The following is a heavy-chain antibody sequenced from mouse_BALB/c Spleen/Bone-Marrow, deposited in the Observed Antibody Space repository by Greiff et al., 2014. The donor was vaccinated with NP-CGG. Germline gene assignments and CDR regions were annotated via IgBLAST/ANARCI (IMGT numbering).Heavy chain of an antibody. CDR3: AREETGTGWYFDV. D-gene: IGHD4-1*01. Sequence: VQLQESGPELVKPGTSVKMSCKASGYTFTDFVISWVKQKTGQGLEWIGEIYPGNDGSYYNERFKGKATLTADKSSNTAYMQRNVLTSEDSAVYVCAREETGTGWYFDVWGAGTTVTVSS. CDR2: IYPGNDGS. V-gene: IGHV1-83*01. J-gene: IGHJ1*01. CDR1: GYTFTDFV.